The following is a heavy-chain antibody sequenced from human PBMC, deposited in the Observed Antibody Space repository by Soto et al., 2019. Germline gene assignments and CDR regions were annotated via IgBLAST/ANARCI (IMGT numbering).Heavy chain of an antibody. V-gene: IGHV4-31*03. CDR1: GGSISSGGYY. CDR3: ARASSTSPNWFDP. CDR2: IYYSGST. Sequence: SETLSLTCTVSGGSISSGGYYWSWIRQHPGKGLEWIGYIYYSGSTYYNPSLKSRVTISVDTSKNQFSLKLNSVTAADTAVYYCARASSTSPNWFDPWGQGTLVTVSS. D-gene: IGHD2-2*01. J-gene: IGHJ5*02.